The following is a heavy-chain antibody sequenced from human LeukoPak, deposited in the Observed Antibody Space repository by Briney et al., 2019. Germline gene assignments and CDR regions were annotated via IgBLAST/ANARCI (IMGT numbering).Heavy chain of an antibody. CDR2: ISSSGSTI. CDR1: GFTFSGYY. Sequence: PEGSLRLSCAASGFTFSGYYMSWIRQAPGKGLEWVSYISSSGSTIYYADSVKGRFTISRNNAKNSLYLQMNSLRAEDTAVYYCAKDTSPVAGVLGYFQHWGQGTLVTVSS. CDR3: AKDTSPVAGVLGYFQH. D-gene: IGHD6-19*01. V-gene: IGHV3-11*01. J-gene: IGHJ1*01.